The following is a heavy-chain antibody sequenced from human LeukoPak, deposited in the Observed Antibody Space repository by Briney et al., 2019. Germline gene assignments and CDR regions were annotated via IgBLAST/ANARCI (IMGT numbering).Heavy chain of an antibody. D-gene: IGHD3-3*01. CDR1: GGSFSGYY. CDR3: ARARGVVIIPSVCYYYGMDV. V-gene: IGHV4-34*01. J-gene: IGHJ6*02. Sequence: SETLSLTCAVYGGSFSGYYWSWIRQPPGKGLEWIGEINHSGGTNYNPSLKSRVTISVDTSKNQFSLKLSSVTAADTAVYYCARARGVVIIPSVCYYYGMDVWGQGTTVTVSS. CDR2: INHSGGT.